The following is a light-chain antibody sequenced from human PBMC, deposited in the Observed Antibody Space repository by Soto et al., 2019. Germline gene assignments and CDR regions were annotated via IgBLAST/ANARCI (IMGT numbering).Light chain of an antibody. J-gene: IGKJ1*01. CDR1: QSVSTN. CDR3: QQYNNWRT. V-gene: IGKV3-15*01. CDR2: GAS. Sequence: EIVMTQSPATLSVSPGERATLSSRASQSVSTNLAWYQQKPGQAPRLLIHGASTRATGVPARFSGSGSGTEFTLTISSLQSEDSAVYYCQQYNNWRTFGQGTKVEIK.